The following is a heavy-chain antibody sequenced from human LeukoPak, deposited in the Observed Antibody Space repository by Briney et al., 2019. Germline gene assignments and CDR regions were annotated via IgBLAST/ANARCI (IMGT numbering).Heavy chain of an antibody. CDR3: ARKGPSYYDSSDY. D-gene: IGHD3-22*01. V-gene: IGHV4-61*02. CDR2: IYTSGST. Sequence: SETLSLTCTVSGGSISSGSYYWSWIRQPAGKGLEWIGRIYTSGSTNYNPSLKSRVTISVDTSKNQFSLKLSSVTAADTAVYYCARKGPSYYDSSDYWGQGTLVTVSS. CDR1: GGSISSGSYY. J-gene: IGHJ4*02.